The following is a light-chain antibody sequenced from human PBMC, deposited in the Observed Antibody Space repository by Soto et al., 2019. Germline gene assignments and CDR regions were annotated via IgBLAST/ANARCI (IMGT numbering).Light chain of an antibody. CDR1: QTVSSY. CDR2: DAS. V-gene: IGKV3-11*01. J-gene: IGKJ5*01. Sequence: IVLTQSPATLSLWPGETAILSCRASQTVSSYLSWYQHKPGQAPRLLIYDASKRAPGIPARFSGSGSGTDFPLTIRSLEPEDFAVYYCQQRSTPITFGQGTRLEIE. CDR3: QQRSTPIT.